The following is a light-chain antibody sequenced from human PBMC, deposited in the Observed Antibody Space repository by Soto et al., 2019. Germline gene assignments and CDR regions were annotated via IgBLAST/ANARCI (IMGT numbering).Light chain of an antibody. CDR3: QQHGSWGIA. J-gene: IGKJ3*01. CDR2: APS. Sequence: EIALTQSPSTPSLSPGERATLSCRTSQSVSSNSLPWHRKKPGQAPRLLMYAPSTSAAATPDRFSGRGSGEYFTITISRLEPEDFAVYYCQQHGSWGIAFGTGTKVDIK. V-gene: IGKV3-20*01. CDR1: QSVSSNS.